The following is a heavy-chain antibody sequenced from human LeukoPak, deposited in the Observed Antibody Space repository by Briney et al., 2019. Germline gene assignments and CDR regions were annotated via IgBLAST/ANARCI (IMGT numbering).Heavy chain of an antibody. Sequence: SETLSLTCAVYGGSFSGYYWSWIRQPPGKGLEWIGEINHSGSTNYNPSLKSRVTISVDTSKNQFSLKLSSVTAADTAVYYCARVSLGYCSGGSCYPNSGGFDYWGQGTLVTVSS. CDR1: GGSFSGYY. CDR2: INHSGST. D-gene: IGHD2-15*01. CDR3: ARVSLGYCSGGSCYPNSGGFDY. V-gene: IGHV4-34*01. J-gene: IGHJ4*02.